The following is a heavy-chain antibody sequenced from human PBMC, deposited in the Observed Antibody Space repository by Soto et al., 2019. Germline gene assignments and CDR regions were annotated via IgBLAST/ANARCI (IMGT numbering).Heavy chain of an antibody. CDR3: ARGMTPPGAPAWYYFDS. CDR2: FSLSGTT. D-gene: IGHD2-8*02. CDR1: XASITGSSY. V-gene: IGHV4-61*02. Sequence: TLSLTCTVSXASITGSSYWSWIRQPAGKGLEWIGRFSLSGTTNYNPSLRSRVTMSADVSKNQFSLRLTSVTAADTALYYCARGMTPPGAPAWYYFDSWGQGTLVTVSS. J-gene: IGHJ4*02.